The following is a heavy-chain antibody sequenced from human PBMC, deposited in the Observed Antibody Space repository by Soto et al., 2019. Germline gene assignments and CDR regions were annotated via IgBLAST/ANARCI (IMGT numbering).Heavy chain of an antibody. D-gene: IGHD2-15*01. Sequence: QVQLVQSGAEVKKPGSSVKVSCKASGGTFSSYAISWVRQAPGQGLEWMGGIIPIFGTANYAQKFQGRVTITADESTSTAYMELSSLRSEDTAVYYCARERAYCSGGSCYGGSPSNYWGQGTLVTVSS. V-gene: IGHV1-69*12. CDR1: GGTFSSYA. CDR2: IIPIFGTA. CDR3: ARERAYCSGGSCYGGSPSNY. J-gene: IGHJ4*02.